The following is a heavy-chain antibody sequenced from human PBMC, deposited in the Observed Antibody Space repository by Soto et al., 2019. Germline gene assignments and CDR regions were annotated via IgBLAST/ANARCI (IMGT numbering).Heavy chain of an antibody. V-gene: IGHV4-34*01. CDR3: ARGGPTYYYDSSGYPTPYYFDY. Sequence: QVQLQQWGAGLLKPSETLSLTCAVYGGSFRGYYWSWIRQPPGKGLEWIGEINHSGSTNYNPSLKSRVTISVDTSKNQFSLKLSSVTAADTAVYYCARGGPTYYYDSSGYPTPYYFDYWGQGTLVTVSS. CDR1: GGSFRGYY. D-gene: IGHD3-22*01. CDR2: INHSGST. J-gene: IGHJ4*02.